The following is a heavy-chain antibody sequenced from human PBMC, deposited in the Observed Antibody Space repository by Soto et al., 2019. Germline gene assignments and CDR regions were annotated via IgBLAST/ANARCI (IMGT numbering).Heavy chain of an antibody. Sequence: GGSLRLSCAASGFTFSSYAMSWVRQAPGKGLEWVSSISGSSGSTYSADSVKGRFTISRDNSKNTLYLEMNSLRAEDTAVYYCAKGPHYDFAKFDDWGQGTLVTVSS. CDR1: GFTFSSYA. CDR2: ISGSSGST. CDR3: AKGPHYDFAKFDD. J-gene: IGHJ4*02. V-gene: IGHV3-23*01. D-gene: IGHD3-3*01.